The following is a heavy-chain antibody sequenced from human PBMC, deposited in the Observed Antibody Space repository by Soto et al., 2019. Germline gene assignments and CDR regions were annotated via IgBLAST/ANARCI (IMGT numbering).Heavy chain of an antibody. CDR3: ARGIVVVPAADYYYYYYMDV. V-gene: IGHV3-21*01. Sequence: ESGGGLVKPGGSLRLSCAASGFTFSSYSMNWVRQAPGKGLEWVSSISSSSSYIYYADSVKGRFTISRDNAKNSLYLQMNSLRAEDTAVYYCARGIVVVPAADYYYYYYMDVWGKGTTVTVSS. D-gene: IGHD2-2*01. CDR1: GFTFSSYS. J-gene: IGHJ6*03. CDR2: ISSSSSYI.